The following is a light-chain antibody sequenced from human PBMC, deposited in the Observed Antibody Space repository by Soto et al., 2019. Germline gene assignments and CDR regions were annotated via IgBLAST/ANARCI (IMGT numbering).Light chain of an antibody. CDR3: QQFRSSLT. J-gene: IGKJ4*01. CDR2: DVS. Sequence: AIQLTQSPSSLSASVGDRVTITCRASQDINSALAWYQQKPGKGPKLLIFDVSTLETGVPSRFSGSGSGADFTLTISSLQPEDFATYYCQQFRSSLTFGGGTNVEIK. CDR1: QDINSA. V-gene: IGKV1-13*02.